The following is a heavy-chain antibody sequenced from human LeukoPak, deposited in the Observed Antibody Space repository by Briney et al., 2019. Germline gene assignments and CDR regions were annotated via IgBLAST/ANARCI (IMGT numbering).Heavy chain of an antibody. J-gene: IGHJ6*02. CDR3: ARGPVSTHGMDV. CDR1: GYTFTSYD. Sequence: ASVKVSCKASGYTFTSYDINWVRQATGQGLEWMRWMNPNSGRTGFAQRFQGRLTMTRNTSISTAYMELSSLTSEDTAVYYCARGPVSTHGMDVWGQGTTVTVSS. CDR2: MNPNSGRT. D-gene: IGHD2-2*01. V-gene: IGHV1-8*01.